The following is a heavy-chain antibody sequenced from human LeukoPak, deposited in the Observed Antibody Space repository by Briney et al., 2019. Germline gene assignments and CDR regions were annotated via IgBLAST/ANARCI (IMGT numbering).Heavy chain of an antibody. CDR3: ARGSPEDIVVVPAASPFDY. CDR1: GFPFSSYS. J-gene: IGHJ4*02. D-gene: IGHD2-2*01. CDR2: IKPDGTTK. Sequence: PGGSLRLSCAASGFPFSSYSMTWVRQAPGKGLEWVANIKPDGTTKFYVDSVKGRFTISRDNALNSLYLQMNSLRAEDTAIYYCARGSPEDIVVVPAASPFDYWGQGTLVTVSS. V-gene: IGHV3-7*03.